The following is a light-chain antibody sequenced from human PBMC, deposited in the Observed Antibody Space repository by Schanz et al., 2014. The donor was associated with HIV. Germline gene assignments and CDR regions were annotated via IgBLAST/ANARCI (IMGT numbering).Light chain of an antibody. CDR1: KLGDKY. CDR3: SSYTSTPTPVV. Sequence: SYELTQPPSVSVSPGQTASITCSGDKLGDKYACWYQQQPGQSPVLVIYQDSKRPSGIPERFSGSNSGNTASLTISGLQAEDEAYYYCSSYTSTPTPVVFGGGTKLTVL. CDR2: QDS. J-gene: IGLJ2*01. V-gene: IGLV3-1*01.